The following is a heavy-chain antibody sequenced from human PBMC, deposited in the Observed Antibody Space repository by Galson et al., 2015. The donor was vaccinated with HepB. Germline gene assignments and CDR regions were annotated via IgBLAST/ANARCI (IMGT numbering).Heavy chain of an antibody. J-gene: IGHJ6*03. CDR3: ARGGNSGSGYYWGYYYYYMDV. CDR2: ISSSSSYI. CDR1: GFTFSSYS. V-gene: IGHV3-21*01. D-gene: IGHD3-22*01. Sequence: SLRLSCAASGFTFSSYSMNWVRQAPGKGLEWVSSISSSSSYIYYADSVKGRFTISRDNAKNSLYLQMNSLRAEDTAVYYCARGGNSGSGYYWGYYYYYMDVWGKGTTVTVSS.